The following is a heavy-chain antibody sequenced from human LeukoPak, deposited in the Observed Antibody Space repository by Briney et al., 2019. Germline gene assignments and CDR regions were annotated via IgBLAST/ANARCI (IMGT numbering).Heavy chain of an antibody. D-gene: IGHD5/OR15-5a*01. Sequence: PSETLSLTCAVYSGSFSAYYWSWIRQPPGKGLEWIGEINHSGSTNYNPSLKSRVTISIDTSKNQFSLKLTSVTAADTAVYYCARDKGLPQAFDIWGQGTMVTVSS. CDR2: INHSGST. J-gene: IGHJ3*02. CDR3: ARDKGLPQAFDI. CDR1: SGSFSAYY. V-gene: IGHV4-34*01.